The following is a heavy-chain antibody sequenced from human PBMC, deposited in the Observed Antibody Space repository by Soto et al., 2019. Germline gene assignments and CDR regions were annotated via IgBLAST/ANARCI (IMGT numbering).Heavy chain of an antibody. V-gene: IGHV1-69*13. D-gene: IGHD3-3*01. CDR1: GGTFSSYA. CDR3: ATAYDFWSGQVDAFDI. Sequence: ASVKVSCKASGGTFSSYAISWVRQAPGQGLEWMGGIIPIFGTANYAQKFQGRVTITADESTSTAYMELSSLRSEDTAVYYCATAYDFWSGQVDAFDIWGQGTMVTVSS. J-gene: IGHJ3*02. CDR2: IIPIFGTA.